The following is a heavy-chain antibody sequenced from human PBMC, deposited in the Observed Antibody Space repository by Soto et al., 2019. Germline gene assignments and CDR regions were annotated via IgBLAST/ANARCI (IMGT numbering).Heavy chain of an antibody. CDR1: GDSINSNSYY. J-gene: IGHJ4*02. Sequence: PSETLSLTCTVSGDSINSNSYYWGWIRQPPGKGLEWIGSMYYSGNTYKNPSLKSRVTISVDTSKNQFSLRLSSVTATDTAVYYCARQVPAFSFRSDYWGQGSLVTVSS. CDR2: MYYSGNT. CDR3: ARQVPAFSFRSDY. V-gene: IGHV4-39*01. D-gene: IGHD2-2*01.